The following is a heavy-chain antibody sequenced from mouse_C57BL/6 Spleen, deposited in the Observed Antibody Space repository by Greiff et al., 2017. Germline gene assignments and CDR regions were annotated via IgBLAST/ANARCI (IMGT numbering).Heavy chain of an antibody. CDR3: TTRPSGFAY. Sequence: DVQLQESGAELVRPGASVKLSCTASGFNIKDDYMHWVKQRPEQGLEWIGWIDPENGDTEYASKFQGKATITADTSSNTAYLQLSSLTSEDTAVYYCTTRPSGFAYWGQGTLVTVSA. J-gene: IGHJ3*01. CDR2: IDPENGDT. CDR1: GFNIKDDY. V-gene: IGHV14-4*01. D-gene: IGHD3-2*02.